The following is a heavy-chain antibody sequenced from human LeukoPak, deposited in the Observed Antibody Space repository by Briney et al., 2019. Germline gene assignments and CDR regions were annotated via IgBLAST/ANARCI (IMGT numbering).Heavy chain of an antibody. CDR2: IYYTGNT. CDR1: GGSISSYY. V-gene: IGHV4-59*05. Sequence: SETLSLTCTVSGGSISSYYWSWIRQPPGKGLEWIGSIYYTGNTYYNASLKSRVTISIDTSKNQISLRLTSVTAADTAMYYCARQTGSGLFTLPGGQGTLVTVSS. CDR3: ARQTGSGLFTLP. D-gene: IGHD3/OR15-3a*01. J-gene: IGHJ4*02.